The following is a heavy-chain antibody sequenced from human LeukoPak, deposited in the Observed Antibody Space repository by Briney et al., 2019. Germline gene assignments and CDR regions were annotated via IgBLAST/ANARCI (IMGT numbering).Heavy chain of an antibody. Sequence: ASETLSLTCTVSGGSISSYYWSWIRQPPGKGLEWIGYIYYSGSTNYNPSLKSRVTILVDTSKNQFPLKLSSVTAADTAVYYCARDARGSSSWYGVDYWGQGTLVTVSS. CDR2: IYYSGST. J-gene: IGHJ4*02. CDR3: ARDARGSSSWYGVDY. V-gene: IGHV4-59*01. D-gene: IGHD6-13*01. CDR1: GGSISSYY.